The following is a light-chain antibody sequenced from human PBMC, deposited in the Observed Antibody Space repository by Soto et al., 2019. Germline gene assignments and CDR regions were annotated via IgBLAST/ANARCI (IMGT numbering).Light chain of an antibody. J-gene: IGKJ1*01. CDR2: KAS. CDR3: QQYNTYSGT. Sequence: DIQMTQSPSTLSASVGDRVIITCRASQSISNWLAWYQQKPGKAPNLLIYKASSLKSGVPSRFSGSGSGTEFTLTISSLQPDDFATYYCQQYNTYSGTFGQGTKVDI. CDR1: QSISNW. V-gene: IGKV1-5*03.